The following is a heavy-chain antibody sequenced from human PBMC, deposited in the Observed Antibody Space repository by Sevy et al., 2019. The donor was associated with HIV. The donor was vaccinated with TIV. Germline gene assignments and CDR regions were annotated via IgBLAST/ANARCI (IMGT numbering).Heavy chain of an antibody. CDR2: ISSSSSTI. D-gene: IGHD3-22*01. Sequence: GGSLRLSCAASGFTFSSYSMNWVRQAPGKGLEWVSYISSSSSTIYYADSVKGRFTISRDNAKNSLYLQMNSLRDEDTAVYYCARDVTMIIIPYTFDIWGQGTMVTVSS. V-gene: IGHV3-48*02. CDR3: ARDVTMIIIPYTFDI. J-gene: IGHJ3*02. CDR1: GFTFSSYS.